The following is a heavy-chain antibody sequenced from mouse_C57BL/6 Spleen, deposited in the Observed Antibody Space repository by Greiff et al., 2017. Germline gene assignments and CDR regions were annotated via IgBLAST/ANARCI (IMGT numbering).Heavy chain of an antibody. CDR3: ARGGYSKRDFDY. V-gene: IGHV1-61*01. J-gene: IGHJ2*01. CDR2: IYPSDSET. CDR1: GYTFTSYW. Sequence: QVQLQQPGAELVRPGSSVKLSCKASGYTFTSYWMDWVKQRPGQGLEWIGNIYPSDSETHYNQKFKDKATLTVDKSSSTAYMQLSSLTSEDSAVYYCARGGYSKRDFDYWGQGTTLTVSS.